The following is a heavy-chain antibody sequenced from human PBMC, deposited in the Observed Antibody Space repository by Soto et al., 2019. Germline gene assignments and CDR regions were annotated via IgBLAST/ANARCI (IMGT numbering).Heavy chain of an antibody. V-gene: IGHV1-46*01. Sequence: SVKGSFKTSGHTLINYYMHWVRQAPGQGLDWLGKIDPSGNGTSYAERFQGRITLTSDTSTKTVYVELSSLRSEDTAIYYCAINYYDSSGYLYWGQGTLVTVYS. CDR2: IDPSGNGT. CDR3: AINYYDSSGYLY. CDR1: GHTLINYY. J-gene: IGHJ4*02. D-gene: IGHD3-22*01.